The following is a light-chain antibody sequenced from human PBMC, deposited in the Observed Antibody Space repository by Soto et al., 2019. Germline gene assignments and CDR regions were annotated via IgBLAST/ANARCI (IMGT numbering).Light chain of an antibody. CDR2: DFS. V-gene: IGKV3-11*01. J-gene: IGKJ4*01. CDR1: QSVTSS. CDR3: QQRTSWPT. Sequence: EIVLTQSPATLSLSPGDRATLSCRASQSVTSSLAWFQQKPGQAPRLLIYDFSPRATAIPARFSGSGSGTDFTLTISSLEPEDFAVYYCQQRTSWPTFGGGTKVEIK.